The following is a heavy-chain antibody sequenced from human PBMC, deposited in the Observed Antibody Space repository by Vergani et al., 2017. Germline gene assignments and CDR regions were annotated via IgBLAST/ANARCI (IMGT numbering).Heavy chain of an antibody. CDR2: MSDSGGST. J-gene: IGHJ4*02. D-gene: IGHD6-19*01. V-gene: IGHV3-23*01. Sequence: EVQLLESGGGLVQPGGSLRLSCAASGFTFSSYAMSWVRQAPGKGLEWVSGMSDSGGSTYYADSVKGRFTISRDNSKNTLYLQMNSLRAEDTAVYYCAKDSYSSGWSSFDYWGQGTLVTVSS. CDR3: AKDSYSSGWSSFDY. CDR1: GFTFSSYA.